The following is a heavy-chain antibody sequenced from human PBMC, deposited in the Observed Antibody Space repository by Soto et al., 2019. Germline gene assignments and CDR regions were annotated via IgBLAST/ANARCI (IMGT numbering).Heavy chain of an antibody. Sequence: EVQLVESGGGLVQPGRSLRLSCAASGFTFDDYAMHWVRQAPGKGLEWVSGISWNSGSIGYADSVKGRFTISRDNDKNSLYLQMNSLRAEDTALYYCAKEGWDSSGWRYFDYWGQGTLVTVSS. V-gene: IGHV3-9*01. CDR1: GFTFDDYA. J-gene: IGHJ4*02. CDR2: ISWNSGSI. D-gene: IGHD6-19*01. CDR3: AKEGWDSSGWRYFDY.